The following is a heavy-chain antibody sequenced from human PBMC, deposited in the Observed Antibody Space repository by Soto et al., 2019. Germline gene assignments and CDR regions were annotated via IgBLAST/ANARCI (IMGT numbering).Heavy chain of an antibody. Sequence: QVQLVQSGAEVKKPGSWVKFPGRAPEAPLTSYTFSWVQQAPGQGLEGMGRIIPILGLANYAQRFQGRVTITADKSTSTAYMELSSLRSEDTAVYYCARGGRRDGYTLDYWGQGTLVTVSS. J-gene: IGHJ4*02. V-gene: IGHV1-69*02. CDR3: ARGGRRDGYTLDY. D-gene: IGHD5-12*01. CDR1: EAPLTSYT. CDR2: IIPILGLA.